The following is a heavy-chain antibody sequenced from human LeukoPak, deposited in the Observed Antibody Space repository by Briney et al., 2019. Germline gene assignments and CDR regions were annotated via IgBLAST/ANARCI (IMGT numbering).Heavy chain of an antibody. D-gene: IGHD3-3*01. Sequence: PGGSLRLSCEASGFSFSTYGMHWVRQAPGKGLEWMALIWFDGSNKHYADSVKGRFTISRDNAKNSLFLQMSSLRAEDTAVYYCARVPGGLEWSDFDYWGQGTLVTVSS. CDR2: IWFDGSNK. J-gene: IGHJ4*02. V-gene: IGHV3-33*01. CDR1: GFSFSTYG. CDR3: ARVPGGLEWSDFDY.